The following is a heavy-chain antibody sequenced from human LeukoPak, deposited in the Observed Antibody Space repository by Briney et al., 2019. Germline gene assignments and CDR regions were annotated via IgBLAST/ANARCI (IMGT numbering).Heavy chain of an antibody. CDR1: GYSFTSYY. CDR3: ARGGVAKLGPLDL. Sequence: ASVKVSCKASGYSFTSYYMHWVRQAPGQGLEWMGIINPSDSSTSYAQKFQGRVTMTRDTSTSTVYMELSSLRSEDTAVYYCARGGVAKLGPLDLWGQGTLVTVSS. CDR2: INPSDSST. V-gene: IGHV1-46*01. J-gene: IGHJ5*02. D-gene: IGHD7-27*01.